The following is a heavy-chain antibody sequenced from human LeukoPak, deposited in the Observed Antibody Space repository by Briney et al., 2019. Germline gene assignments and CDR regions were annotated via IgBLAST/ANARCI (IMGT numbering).Heavy chain of an antibody. Sequence: GGSLRLSCAASGFNFSNYSMSWVRQLPGKGLGWVSAISPSADDTYYADSVKGRFTISRDNSKNTLSLQMNSLRAEDTALYYCAKMWIQLWSSGGDFDYWGRGILVSVSS. CDR2: ISPSADDT. CDR1: GFNFSNYS. CDR3: AKMWIQLWSSGGDFDY. J-gene: IGHJ4*02. V-gene: IGHV3-23*01. D-gene: IGHD5-18*01.